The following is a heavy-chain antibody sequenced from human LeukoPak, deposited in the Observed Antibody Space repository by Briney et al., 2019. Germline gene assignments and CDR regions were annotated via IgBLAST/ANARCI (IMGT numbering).Heavy chain of an antibody. CDR1: GGSISSYY. Sequence: SETLSLTCTVSGGSISSYYWSWIRQPPGKGLEWIGEINHSGSTNYNPSLKSRVTISVDTSKNQFSLKLSSVTAADTAVYYCARGAAIPYYYYYMDVWGKGTTVTISS. CDR2: INHSGST. J-gene: IGHJ6*03. D-gene: IGHD2-2*01. CDR3: ARGAAIPYYYYYMDV. V-gene: IGHV4-34*01.